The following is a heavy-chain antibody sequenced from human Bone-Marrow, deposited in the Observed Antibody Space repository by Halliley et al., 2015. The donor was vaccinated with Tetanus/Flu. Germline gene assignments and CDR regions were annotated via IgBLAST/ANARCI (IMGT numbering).Heavy chain of an antibody. D-gene: IGHD2-21*02. CDR2: TTI. Sequence: TTIFYSASVKGRFTISRDNAKNSLYLQMNSLRDEDTAVYYCARDGSYCGGDCYSAPDWYFDLWGRGSLVTVSS. CDR3: ARDGSYCGGDCYSAPDWYFDL. J-gene: IGHJ2*01. V-gene: IGHV3-48*02.